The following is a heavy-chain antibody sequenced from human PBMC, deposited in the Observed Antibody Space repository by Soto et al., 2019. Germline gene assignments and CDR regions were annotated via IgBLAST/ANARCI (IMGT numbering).Heavy chain of an antibody. V-gene: IGHV1-69*13. D-gene: IGHD5-12*01. CDR3: ARGLYSGYDFENYYYGMDV. CDR1: GGTFSSYA. J-gene: IGHJ6*02. CDR2: IIPIFGTA. Sequence: ASVKVSCKASGGTFSSYAISWVRQAPGQGLEWMGGIIPIFGTANYAQKFQGRVTITADESTSTAYMELSSLRSEDTAVYYCARGLYSGYDFENYYYGMDVWGQGTTVTVSS.